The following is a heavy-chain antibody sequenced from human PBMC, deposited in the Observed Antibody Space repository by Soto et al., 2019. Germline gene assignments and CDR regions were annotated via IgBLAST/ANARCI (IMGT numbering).Heavy chain of an antibody. Sequence: GGSLRLSCAASGFTFSRYWMSWVRQAPGKGLEWVANIKKDGSERYYVDSVKGRFTISRDNADNSLFLQMNGLRAEDTAVYYCARDPRDSEYAIFDQWGQGTLVTVSS. CDR1: GFTFSRYW. D-gene: IGHD1-26*01. J-gene: IGHJ4*02. CDR2: IKKDGSER. V-gene: IGHV3-7*05. CDR3: ARDPRDSEYAIFDQ.